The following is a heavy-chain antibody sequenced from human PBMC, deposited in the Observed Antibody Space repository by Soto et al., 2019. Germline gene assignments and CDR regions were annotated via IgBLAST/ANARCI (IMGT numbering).Heavy chain of an antibody. CDR1: GFTFSSYG. J-gene: IGHJ3*02. Sequence: GGSLRLSCAASGFTFSSYGMHWVRQAPGKGLEWVAVISYDGSNKYYADSVKGRFTISRDNSKNTLYLQMNSLRAEDTAVYYCAKDLVFYVGSGWPAGAFDIWGQGTMVTVSS. CDR3: AKDLVFYVGSGWPAGAFDI. D-gene: IGHD6-19*01. CDR2: ISYDGSNK. V-gene: IGHV3-30*18.